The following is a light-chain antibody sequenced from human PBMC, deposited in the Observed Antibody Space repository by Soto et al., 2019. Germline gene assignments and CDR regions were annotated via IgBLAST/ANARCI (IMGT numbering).Light chain of an antibody. Sequence: DIQMTQSPSTLSASVGDRVTITCRASQSINSWLAWYQQKPGKAPKLLIYKASSLESGVPSRFSGSGSGTEFTLTISSLQPDDFATYYCQQYNSYPWT. CDR3: QQYNSYPWT. J-gene: IGKJ1*01. V-gene: IGKV1-5*03. CDR2: KAS. CDR1: QSINSW.